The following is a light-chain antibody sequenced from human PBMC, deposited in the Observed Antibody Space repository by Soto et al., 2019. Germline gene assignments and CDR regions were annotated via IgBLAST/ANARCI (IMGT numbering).Light chain of an antibody. V-gene: IGKV3-15*01. CDR2: GAS. CDR3: RQYNIWPPYT. J-gene: IGKJ2*01. CDR1: QRISSN. Sequence: EIVMTQSPATLSVSPGERATLYCKASQRISSNLAWYHQKPGQPPRLLIYGASTRATGISARFSGSGSGTEFTLHISGLQSEYFALDYCRQYNIWPPYTFGQGTKVEIK.